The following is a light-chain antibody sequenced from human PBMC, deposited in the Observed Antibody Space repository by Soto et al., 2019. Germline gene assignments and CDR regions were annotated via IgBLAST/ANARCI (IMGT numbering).Light chain of an antibody. CDR1: SGHTSYA. V-gene: IGLV4-69*01. CDR2: LNSDGSH. CDR3: QTWVTGIQV. Sequence: QLVLTQSPSASASLGASVKLTCTLSSGHTSYAIAWHQQQPEKGPRSLMKLNSDGSHNKGDGIPDRFSGSSSGTERYLTISSLQSEDEADYYCQTWVTGIQVFGGGTKLTVL. J-gene: IGLJ2*01.